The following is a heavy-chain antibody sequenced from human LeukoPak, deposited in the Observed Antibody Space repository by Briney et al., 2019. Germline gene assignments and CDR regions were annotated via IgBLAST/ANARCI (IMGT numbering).Heavy chain of an antibody. Sequence: GASVKVSCKASGYTFTGYYMHWVRQPPGQGLEWMGCINLNSRGTNYAQKFQGRVTMTRDTSISTAYMEVSRLRSDDTAVYYCARDRDCSGGSCYLTPDYWGQGTLVTVSS. V-gene: IGHV1-2*02. D-gene: IGHD2-15*01. CDR1: GYTFTGYY. J-gene: IGHJ4*02. CDR2: INLNSRGT. CDR3: ARDRDCSGGSCYLTPDY.